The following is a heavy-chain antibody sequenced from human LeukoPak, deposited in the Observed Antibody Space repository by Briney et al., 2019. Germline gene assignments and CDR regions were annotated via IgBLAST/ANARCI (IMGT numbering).Heavy chain of an antibody. J-gene: IGHJ4*02. CDR3: ARVVGCGGDCYSGISDY. Sequence: ASVKVSCKTSGYTFTSYAMNWVRQAPGQGLEWMGWINTNTGNPTYAQGFTGRFVFSLDTSVSTAYLQISSLKAEDTAVYYCARVVGCGGDCYSGISDYWGQGTLVTVSS. CDR2: INTNTGNP. D-gene: IGHD2-21*02. V-gene: IGHV7-4-1*02. CDR1: GYTFTSYA.